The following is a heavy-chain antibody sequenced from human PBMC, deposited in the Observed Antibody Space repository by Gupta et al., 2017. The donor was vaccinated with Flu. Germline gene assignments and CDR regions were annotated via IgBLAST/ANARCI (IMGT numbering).Heavy chain of an antibody. V-gene: IGHV1-8*01. D-gene: IGHD3-3*01. CDR1: TSYD. Sequence: TSYDINWGRQANGQRFEWMGLMNPNSGKTDYAQKFQGRVTMTRNTSINTAYMELTGLKSEDTAIYCCVRGGFWSPPRYWGQGSLVAGSS. CDR2: MNPNSGKT. CDR3: VRGGFWSPPRY. J-gene: IGHJ4*02.